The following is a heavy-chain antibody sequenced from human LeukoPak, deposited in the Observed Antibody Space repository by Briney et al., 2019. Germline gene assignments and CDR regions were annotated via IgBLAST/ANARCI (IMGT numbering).Heavy chain of an antibody. CDR3: ARGRGYNSFDY. Sequence: PPETLSLTCAVYGGSFSGYYWSWIRQPPGKGLEWIGEINHSGSTNYNPSLKSRVTISVDTSKNQFSLKVNSVTAADTAVYYCARGRGYNSFDYWGQGTLVTVSS. CDR1: GGSFSGYY. V-gene: IGHV4-34*01. D-gene: IGHD5-24*01. CDR2: INHSGST. J-gene: IGHJ4*02.